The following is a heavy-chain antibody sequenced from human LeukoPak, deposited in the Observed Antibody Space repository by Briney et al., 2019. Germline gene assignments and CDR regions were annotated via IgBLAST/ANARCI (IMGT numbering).Heavy chain of an antibody. CDR1: GGSFSGYY. CDR2: IHHTGST. CDR3: ARGSRTFGVVVVVATAGDAFDI. V-gene: IGHV4-34*01. J-gene: IGHJ3*02. Sequence: SETLSLTCAVYGGSFSGYYWSWIRQPPGKGLEWIGSIHHTGSTYYNPSLKSRVTISVDTSKNQFSLKLSSVTAADTAVYYCARGSRTFGVVVVVATAGDAFDIWGQGTMVTVSS. D-gene: IGHD2-15*01.